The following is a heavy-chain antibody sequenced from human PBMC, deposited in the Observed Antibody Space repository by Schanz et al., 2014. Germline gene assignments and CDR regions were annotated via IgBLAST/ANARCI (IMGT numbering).Heavy chain of an antibody. V-gene: IGHV3-30*04. CDR1: GFTFRGHA. D-gene: IGHD2-8*02. J-gene: IGHJ3*01. Sequence: VQLVESGGGLVQPGESLRVSCAASGFTFRGHAMHWVRQAPGKGLEKVAAISTDGTNTYYAASVRGRFTISRDNSKNTVYLQMDSLRSEDTAVYYCTRDRGALVTHNDALNLWGQGTMVSVSS. CDR3: TRDRGALVTHNDALNL. CDR2: ISTDGTNT.